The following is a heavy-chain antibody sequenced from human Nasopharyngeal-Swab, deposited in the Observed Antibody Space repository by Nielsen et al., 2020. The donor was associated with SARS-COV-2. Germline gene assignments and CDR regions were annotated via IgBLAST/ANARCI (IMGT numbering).Heavy chain of an antibody. Sequence: GGSLRLSCAASGLTVNSNYMSWVRQAPGKGLEWVSVIFTGVSTYYADSVRGRFTISRDSSKNTVYLQMNSLRAEDTALYYCATRSPNNNCRDATCRYYYYYMGVWGKGTTVTVSS. J-gene: IGHJ6*03. CDR2: IFTGVST. CDR3: ATRSPNNNCRDATCRYYYYYMGV. CDR1: GLTVNSNY. V-gene: IGHV3-66*01. D-gene: IGHD3-10*01.